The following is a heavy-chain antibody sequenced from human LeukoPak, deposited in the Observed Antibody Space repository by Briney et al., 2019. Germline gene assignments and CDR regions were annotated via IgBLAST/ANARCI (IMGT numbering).Heavy chain of an antibody. CDR3: ARRPLSGGSPSYWFDP. D-gene: IGHD2-15*01. CDR1: GGSISSSSYY. CDR2: IYYSGST. Sequence: PSETLSLTCTVSGGSISSSSYYWGWIRQPPGTGLEWIGSIYYSGSTYYNPSLKSRVTISVDTSKNQFSLKLSSVTAADTAVYYCARRPLSGGSPSYWFDPWGQGTLVTVSS. V-gene: IGHV4-39*07. J-gene: IGHJ5*02.